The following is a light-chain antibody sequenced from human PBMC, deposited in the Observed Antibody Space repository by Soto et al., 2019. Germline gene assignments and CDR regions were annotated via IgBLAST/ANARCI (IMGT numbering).Light chain of an antibody. V-gene: IGKV3-15*01. CDR3: QQRYSTPRT. J-gene: IGKJ1*01. CDR2: GAS. Sequence: EITMTQSPATLSVSPGERATLSCRASQSVKSNLAWYQKKPGQAPRLLIYGASTRATGIPSRFSGSGSGTDFTLTISSLQPEDFATYYCQQRYSTPRTFGQGTKVDIK. CDR1: QSVKSN.